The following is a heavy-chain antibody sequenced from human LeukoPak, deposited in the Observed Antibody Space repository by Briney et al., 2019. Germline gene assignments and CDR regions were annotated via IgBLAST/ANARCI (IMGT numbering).Heavy chain of an antibody. V-gene: IGHV4-59*01. CDR3: ARVGSSSSFGY. Sequence: SETLPLTCTVSGGSISSYYWSWIRQPPGKGLEWIGYIYYSGSTNYNPALKSRVTISVDTSKKQFSLKLSSVTAADTAVYYCARVGSSSSFGYWGQGTLVTVSS. J-gene: IGHJ4*02. CDR1: GGSISSYY. D-gene: IGHD6-6*01. CDR2: IYYSGST.